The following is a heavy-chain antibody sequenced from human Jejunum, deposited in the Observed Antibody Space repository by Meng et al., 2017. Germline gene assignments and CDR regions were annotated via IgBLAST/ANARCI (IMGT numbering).Heavy chain of an antibody. J-gene: IGHJ4*02. CDR1: GFIFSRTW. CDR2: IEPDGTGK. CDR3: TRGLTGTYGKFDY. V-gene: IGHV3-7*01. D-gene: IGHD3-10*01. Sequence: GGSLRLSCVASGFIFSRTWMTWVRQTPEKGLERVASIEPDGTGKHYVDSMRDRFTISRDSAKNALYLQMNSLTAEDTAVYYCTRGLTGTYGKFDYWGQGTLVTVSS.